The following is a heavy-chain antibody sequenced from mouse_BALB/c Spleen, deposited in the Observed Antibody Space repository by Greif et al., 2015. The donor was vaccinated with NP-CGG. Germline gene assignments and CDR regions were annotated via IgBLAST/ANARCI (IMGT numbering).Heavy chain of an antibody. CDR1: GYTFTSYV. D-gene: IGHD2-2*01. CDR2: INPYNDGT. CDR3: ARHGAYGYGSYAMDY. V-gene: IGHV1-14*01. Sequence: VQLQQSGPQLVKPGASVKMSCKASGYTFTSYVMHWVRQKPGQGLEWIGYINPYNDGTKYNEKFKGKATLTSDKSSSTAYMELSSLTSEDSAVYYCARHGAYGYGSYAMDYWGQGTSVTVSS. J-gene: IGHJ4*01.